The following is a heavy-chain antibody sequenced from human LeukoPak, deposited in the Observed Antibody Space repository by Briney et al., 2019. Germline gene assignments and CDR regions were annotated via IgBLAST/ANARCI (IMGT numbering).Heavy chain of an antibody. CDR3: ARADYDFWSGSFDY. Sequence: GGSLRLSCAASGFTFSSYSMNWVRQAPGKGLEWVSSISSSSSNIYYADSVKGRFTISRDNAKNSLYLQMNSLRAEDTAVYYCARADYDFWSGSFDYWGQGTLVTVSP. CDR2: ISSSSSNI. V-gene: IGHV3-21*01. J-gene: IGHJ4*02. CDR1: GFTFSSYS. D-gene: IGHD3-3*01.